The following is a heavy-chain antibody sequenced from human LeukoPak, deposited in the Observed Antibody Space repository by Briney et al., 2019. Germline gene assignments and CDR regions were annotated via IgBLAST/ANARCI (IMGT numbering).Heavy chain of an antibody. J-gene: IGHJ1*01. CDR3: ARGTPADYDFWSGYYTVYSQH. Sequence: GGSLRLSCRASGFTFSAYAMSWVRQAPGKGLEWVSSISSSSSYIYHADSVKGRFTISRDNAKNSLYLQMNTLRAEDTAVYYCARGTPADYDFWSGYYTVYSQHWGQGTLVTVSS. D-gene: IGHD3-3*01. CDR1: GFTFSAYA. CDR2: ISSSSSYI. V-gene: IGHV3-21*01.